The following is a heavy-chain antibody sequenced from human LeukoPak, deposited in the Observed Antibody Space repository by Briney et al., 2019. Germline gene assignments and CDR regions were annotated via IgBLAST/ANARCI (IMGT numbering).Heavy chain of an antibody. CDR3: ANWPRGAGGLSTYSSSSYYFDY. CDR2: IRYDGSNK. CDR1: GFTFSSYG. D-gene: IGHD6-13*01. Sequence: GGSLRLSCAASGFTFSSYGMHWVRQAPGKGLEWVAFIRYDGSNKYYADSVKGRFTISRDNSKNTLYLQMNSLRAEDTAVYYCANWPRGAGGLSTYSSSSYYFDYWGQGTLVTVSS. V-gene: IGHV3-30*02. J-gene: IGHJ4*02.